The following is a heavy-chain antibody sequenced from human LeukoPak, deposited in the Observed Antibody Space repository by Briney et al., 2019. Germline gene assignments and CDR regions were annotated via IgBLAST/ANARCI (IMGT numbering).Heavy chain of an antibody. J-gene: IGHJ6*02. Sequence: GGSLRLSCAASGFTFSSYAMSWVRQAPGKGLEWVSAISASGGSTYYADSVKGRFTISRDNSKNTLYLQMNSLRAEDTAVYYCARKTYYYDSSGYYTSYYYYGMDVWGQGTTVTVSS. CDR3: ARKTYYYDSSGYYTSYYYYGMDV. V-gene: IGHV3-23*01. CDR1: GFTFSSYA. D-gene: IGHD3-22*01. CDR2: ISASGGST.